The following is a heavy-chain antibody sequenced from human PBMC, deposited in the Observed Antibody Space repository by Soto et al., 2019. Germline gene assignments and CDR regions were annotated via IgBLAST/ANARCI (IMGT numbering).Heavy chain of an antibody. Sequence: PSETXSLTCTVSGGSISSYYWSWIRQPPGKGLEWIGYIYYSGSTNYNPSLKSRVTISVDTSKNQFSLKLSSVTAADTAVYYCARSPGLPPHKGIQLWSPTPYYFDYWGQGTLVTVSS. J-gene: IGHJ4*02. V-gene: IGHV4-59*01. CDR1: GGSISSYY. CDR2: IYYSGST. D-gene: IGHD5-18*01. CDR3: ARSPGLPPHKGIQLWSPTPYYFDY.